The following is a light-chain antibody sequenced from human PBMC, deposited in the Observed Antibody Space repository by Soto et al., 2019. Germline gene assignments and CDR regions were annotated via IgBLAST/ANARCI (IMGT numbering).Light chain of an antibody. V-gene: IGKV3D-15*01. CDR3: QQYDNWPLA. CDR1: QSVGSH. Sequence: VMTQSPATLSVSPGERATLSCRASQSVGSHLAWYQQKPGQAPRLLIHDSSTRATGIPATFSGSGSGTEFTLTISSLQSEDLAVYYCQQYDNWPLAFGGGTKVEIK. CDR2: DSS. J-gene: IGKJ4*01.